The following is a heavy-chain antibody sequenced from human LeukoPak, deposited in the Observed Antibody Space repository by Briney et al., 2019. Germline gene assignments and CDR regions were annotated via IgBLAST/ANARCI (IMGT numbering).Heavy chain of an antibody. D-gene: IGHD3-22*01. CDR3: ASTVYDSSGYFDY. CDR2: INPNSGGT. Sequence: ASVKVSCKASGYTFTGYYMHWVRQAPGQGLEWMGWINPNSGGTNYAQKFQGRVTMTRGTSISTAYMELSRLRSDNTAVYYCASTVYDSSGYFDYWGQGTLVTVSS. V-gene: IGHV1-2*02. J-gene: IGHJ4*02. CDR1: GYTFTGYY.